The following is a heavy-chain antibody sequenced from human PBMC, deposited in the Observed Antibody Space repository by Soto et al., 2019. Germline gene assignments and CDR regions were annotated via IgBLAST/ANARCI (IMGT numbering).Heavy chain of an antibody. J-gene: IGHJ3*02. Sequence: PGGSLRLSCAASGFTFSNFAMSWVRHAPGKGLEWVSEISGSTGTTYYADSVKVRFIISRDNSKNTLHLQMNSLRAEDTAVYYWARGNGSGRLKLLYGPKKAFDIWGQGTMVTVSS. CDR2: ISGSTGTT. V-gene: IGHV3-23*01. CDR1: GFTFSNFA. CDR3: ARGNGSGRLKLLYGPKKAFDI. D-gene: IGHD2-2*02.